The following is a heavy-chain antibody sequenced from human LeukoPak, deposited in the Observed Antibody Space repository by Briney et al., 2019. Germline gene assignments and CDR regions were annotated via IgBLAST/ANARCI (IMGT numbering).Heavy chain of an antibody. D-gene: IGHD1-7*01. CDR2: IYPGDSDT. V-gene: IGHV5-51*01. Sequence: TGESLKISCKGSGYPFTSNWIAWVRQMPGKGLEWMGIIYPGDSDTRYGPSFQGQVTISVDKSISTAYLQWSSLKASDSAMYYCAREGTTGGYYDYWGQGTQVTVSS. CDR1: GYPFTSNW. J-gene: IGHJ4*02. CDR3: AREGTTGGYYDY.